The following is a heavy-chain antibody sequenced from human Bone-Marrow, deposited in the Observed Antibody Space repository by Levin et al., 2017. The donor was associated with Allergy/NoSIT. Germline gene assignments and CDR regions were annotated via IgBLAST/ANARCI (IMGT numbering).Heavy chain of an antibody. J-gene: IGHJ4*02. CDR3: ARADADIVATTHFDY. D-gene: IGHD5-12*01. Sequence: SETLSLTCAVYGGSFSGYYWSWIRQPPGKGLEWIGEINHSGSTNYNPSLKSRVTISVDTSKNQFSLKLSSVTAADTAVYYCARADADIVATTHFDYWGQGTLVTVSS. CDR1: GGSFSGYY. CDR2: INHSGST. V-gene: IGHV4-34*01.